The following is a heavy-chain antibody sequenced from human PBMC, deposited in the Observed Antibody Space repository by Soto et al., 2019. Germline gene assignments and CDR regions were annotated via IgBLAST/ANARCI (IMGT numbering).Heavy chain of an antibody. CDR2: ISPGSRYP. CDR1: GLTFGDSY. Sequence: PGGSLRLSCAGSGLTFGDSYMSWIRQAPGKGLEWLSYISPGSRYPAYADSVKGRFTISRDSAKRSLYLQMMSLTAEDTAIYYCVRGGGGGLFDPWGQGTMVTVSS. V-gene: IGHV3-11*06. D-gene: IGHD2-15*01. CDR3: VRGGGGGLFDP. J-gene: IGHJ5*02.